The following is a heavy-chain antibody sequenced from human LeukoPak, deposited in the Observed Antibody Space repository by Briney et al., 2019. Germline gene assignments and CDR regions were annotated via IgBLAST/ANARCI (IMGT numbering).Heavy chain of an antibody. D-gene: IGHD3-9*01. CDR2: ISSSSSYI. CDR3: ARDRDYDILTGSLDY. J-gene: IGHJ4*02. V-gene: IGHV3-21*01. Sequence: PGGSLRLSCAASGFTFSSYSMNWVRQAPGKGLEWVSSISSSSSYIYYADSVKGRFTISRDNAKNSLYLQMNSLRAEDTAVHYCARDRDYDILTGSLDYWGQGTLVTVSS. CDR1: GFTFSSYS.